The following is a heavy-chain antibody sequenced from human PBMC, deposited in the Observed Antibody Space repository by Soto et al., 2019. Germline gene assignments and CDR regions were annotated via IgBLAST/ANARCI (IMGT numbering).Heavy chain of an antibody. D-gene: IGHD2-2*01. V-gene: IGHV1-69*04. CDR2: IIPILGIA. CDR3: ARDLGISSTSGLMDYYYYMDV. J-gene: IGHJ6*03. Sequence: ASVKVSCKASGGTFSSYTISWVRQAPGQGLEWMGRIIPILGIANYAQKFQGRVTITADKSTSTAYMELSSLRSEDTAVYYCARDLGISSTSGLMDYYYYMDVWGKGTTVTVSS. CDR1: GGTFSSYT.